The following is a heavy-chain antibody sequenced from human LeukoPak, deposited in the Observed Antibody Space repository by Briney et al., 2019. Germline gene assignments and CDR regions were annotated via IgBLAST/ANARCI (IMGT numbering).Heavy chain of an antibody. Sequence: SETLSLTCAVYGGSFSGYYWSWIRQSPGKGLEWVGEINHSGSTNYNPSLKSRVTISVDTSKNQFSLKLSSVTAADTAVYYCARKGAIAVAGRYFDLWGRGTLVTVSS. CDR2: INHSGST. CDR1: GGSFSGYY. J-gene: IGHJ2*01. CDR3: ARKGAIAVAGRYFDL. V-gene: IGHV4-34*01. D-gene: IGHD6-19*01.